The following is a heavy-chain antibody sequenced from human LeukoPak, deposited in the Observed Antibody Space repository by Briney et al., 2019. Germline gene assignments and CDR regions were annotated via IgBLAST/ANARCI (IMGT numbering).Heavy chain of an antibody. D-gene: IGHD2-2*02. V-gene: IGHV3-23*01. J-gene: IGHJ6*03. CDR1: GFTFSSYA. Sequence: PGGSLRLSCAASGFTFSSYAMSWVRQAPGKGLEWVSAISGSGGSTYYADSVEGRFTISRDNSKNTLYLQMNSLRAEDTAVYYCAKGLGYCSSTSCYTDYYYYMDVWGKGTTVTVSS. CDR3: AKGLGYCSSTSCYTDYYYYMDV. CDR2: ISGSGGST.